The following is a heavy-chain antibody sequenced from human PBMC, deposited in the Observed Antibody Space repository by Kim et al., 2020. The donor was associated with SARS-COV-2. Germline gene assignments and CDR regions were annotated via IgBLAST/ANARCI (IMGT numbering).Heavy chain of an antibody. CDR1: GYTFTSYY. V-gene: IGHV1-46*01. Sequence: ASVKVSCKASGYTFTSYYMHWVRQAPGQGLEWMGIINPSGGSTSYAQKFQGRVTMTRDTSTSTVYMELSSLRSEDTAVYYCAIVTGTTGGGGRLDYWGQGTLVTVSS. J-gene: IGHJ4*02. D-gene: IGHD1-20*01. CDR2: INPSGGST. CDR3: AIVTGTTGGGGRLDY.